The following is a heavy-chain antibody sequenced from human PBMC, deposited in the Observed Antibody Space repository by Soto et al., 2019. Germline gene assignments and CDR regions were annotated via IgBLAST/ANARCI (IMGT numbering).Heavy chain of an antibody. CDR1: GGSISSSSYY. V-gene: IGHV4-39*01. D-gene: IGHD6-19*01. CDR3: ARGKGGWYFDY. CDR2: IYYSGST. J-gene: IGHJ4*02. Sequence: QLQLQESGPGLVKPSETLSLTCTVSGGSISSSSYYWGWIRQPPGKGLEWIGSIYYSGSTYYNPSLKSRVTISVDTSKNQFSLQLSSVTAADTAVYSCARGKGGWYFDYWGQGTLVTVSS.